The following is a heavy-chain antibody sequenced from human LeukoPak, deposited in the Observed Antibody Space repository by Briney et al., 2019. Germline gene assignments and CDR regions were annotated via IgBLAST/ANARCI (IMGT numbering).Heavy chain of an antibody. CDR3: ARARAYYYGSGSYYNNWFDP. CDR1: GFTFSDYY. CDR2: ISSSGSTI. Sequence: PGGSLRLSCAASGFTFSDYYMSWIRQAPGKGLEWVSYISSSGSTIYYADSVKGRFTISRDNAKSSLYLQMNSLRAEDTAVYYCARARAYYYGSGSYYNNWFDPWSQGTLVTVSS. V-gene: IGHV3-11*01. D-gene: IGHD3-10*01. J-gene: IGHJ5*02.